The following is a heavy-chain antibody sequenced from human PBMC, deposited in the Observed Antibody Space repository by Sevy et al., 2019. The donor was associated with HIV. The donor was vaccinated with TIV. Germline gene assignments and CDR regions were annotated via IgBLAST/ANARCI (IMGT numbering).Heavy chain of an antibody. CDR2: IWFDGSNT. J-gene: IGHJ4*02. Sequence: GGSLRLSCAASGFTFSTYGMHWGRQSPGKGLEWVAVIWFDGSNTDYADSVKGRFTISRDIAKNTLHHLMNSLRAEDTAVYYCARDLEFYDYGDYVPIFMPDYWGQGTLVTVSS. D-gene: IGHD4-17*01. V-gene: IGHV3-33*01. CDR3: ARDLEFYDYGDYVPIFMPDY. CDR1: GFTFSTYG.